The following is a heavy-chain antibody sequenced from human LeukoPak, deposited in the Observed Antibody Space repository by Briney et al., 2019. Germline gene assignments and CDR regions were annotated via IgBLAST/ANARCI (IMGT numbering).Heavy chain of an antibody. V-gene: IGHV3-48*02. CDR3: ARDKNGYYYGMDV. J-gene: IGHJ6*02. D-gene: IGHD2-8*01. Sequence: EGSLRLSCAASGFSFNSYSMNWVRQAPGKGLEWVSYISSSSSTIYYADSVKGRFTISRDNAKNSLYLQMNSLRDEDTAVYYCARDKNGYYYGMDVWGQGTTVTVSS. CDR2: ISSSSSTI. CDR1: GFSFNSYS.